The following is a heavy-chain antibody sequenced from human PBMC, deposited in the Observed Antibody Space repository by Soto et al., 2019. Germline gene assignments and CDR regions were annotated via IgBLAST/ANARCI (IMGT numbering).Heavy chain of an antibody. V-gene: IGHV6-1*01. CDR2: TYYRSKWYS. J-gene: IGHJ5*02. CDR1: GDSVSSNSGA. Sequence: PSQTLSLTCAISGDSVSSNSGAWNWIRQSPSRGLEWLGRTYYRSKWYSDYAVSVKSRTIINADTSKNQFSLQMNSVTPEDTAVYYCARGLWRGYYSNWLDPWGQGTLVTVYS. D-gene: IGHD3-22*01. CDR3: ARGLWRGYYSNWLDP.